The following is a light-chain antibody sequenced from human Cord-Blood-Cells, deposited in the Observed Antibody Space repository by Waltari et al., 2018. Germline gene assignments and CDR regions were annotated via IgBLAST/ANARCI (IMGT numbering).Light chain of an antibody. CDR1: SSDGGGYNY. V-gene: IGLV2-8*01. CDR2: AVS. Sequence: QSALTQPPSAAGSPGQSVAISCPGTSSDGGGYNYVSCYQQHPGKAPKLRIYAVSMRPSGVPHLFSGSNSGNTASLTVSGIQAEDEADYSCSSFAGSNNYVFGTGTKVTFL. CDR3: SSFAGSNNYV. J-gene: IGLJ1*01.